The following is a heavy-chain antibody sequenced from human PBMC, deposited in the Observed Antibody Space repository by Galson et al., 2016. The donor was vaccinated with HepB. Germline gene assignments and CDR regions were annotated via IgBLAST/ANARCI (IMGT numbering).Heavy chain of an antibody. Sequence: SLRLSCAASGFTFSNFAMHWVRQAPGKGLEWVAVIWYDGTSKYYVDSVKGRFTISRDNSKNTLNLQMNSLRAEDTAVYYCAKVATPNRNYENWFDSWGQGTLGTVAS. CDR1: GFTFSNFA. CDR2: IWYDGTSK. D-gene: IGHD4-11*01. J-gene: IGHJ5*01. V-gene: IGHV3-33*06. CDR3: AKVATPNRNYENWFDS.